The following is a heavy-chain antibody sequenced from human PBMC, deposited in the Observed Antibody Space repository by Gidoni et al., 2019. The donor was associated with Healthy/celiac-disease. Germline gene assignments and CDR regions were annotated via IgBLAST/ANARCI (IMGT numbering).Heavy chain of an antibody. CDR3: ARGRGKYYYYGMDV. J-gene: IGHJ6*02. Sequence: QVQLVHSWSEVKKPGASVKVSCKASGYTFTSYDINRVRQATGKGLEWMGCMNPNSGNTGYAQKFQGRVTMTRNTSISTAYMELSSLRAEDTAVYYCARGRGKYYYYGMDVWGQGTTVTVSS. CDR1: GYTFTSYD. V-gene: IGHV1-8*01. D-gene: IGHD5-12*01. CDR2: MNPNSGNT.